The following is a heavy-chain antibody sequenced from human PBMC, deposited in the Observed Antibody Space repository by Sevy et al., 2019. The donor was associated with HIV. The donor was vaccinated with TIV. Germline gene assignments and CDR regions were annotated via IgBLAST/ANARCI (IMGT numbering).Heavy chain of an antibody. CDR3: ARVSVYYYDSSGYYTTGNAFDI. V-gene: IGHV3-53*01. D-gene: IGHD3-22*01. J-gene: IGHJ3*02. CDR2: IYSGVTT. CDR1: GFTVGSNY. Sequence: GGSLRLSCAASGFTVGSNYMSWVRQAPGKGLEWVSIIYSGVTTSYADSVKGRFTISRDNSKNTPYLQMNSLRAEDTAVYYGARVSVYYYDSSGYYTTGNAFDIWGQGTMVTVSS.